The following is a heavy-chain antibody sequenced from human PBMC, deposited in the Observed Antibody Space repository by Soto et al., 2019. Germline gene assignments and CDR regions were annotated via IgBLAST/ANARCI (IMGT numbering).Heavy chain of an antibody. D-gene: IGHD6-13*01. J-gene: IGHJ5*02. Sequence: SETLSLTCTVSGGSISSGDYYWSWIRQPPGKGLEWIGYIYYSGSTYYNPSLKSRVTISVDTSKNQFSLKLSSVTAADTAVYYCAREGDSSSWNNWFDPWGQGTLGTVS. CDR2: IYYSGST. V-gene: IGHV4-30-4*01. CDR3: AREGDSSSWNNWFDP. CDR1: GGSISSGDYY.